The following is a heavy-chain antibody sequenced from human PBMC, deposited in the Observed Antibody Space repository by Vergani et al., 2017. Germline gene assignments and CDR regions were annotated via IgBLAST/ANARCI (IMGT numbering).Heavy chain of an antibody. J-gene: IGHJ3*02. CDR2: INPNSGGT. CDR1: GYTFTDYF. Sequence: VSCKASGYTFTDYFMHWVRQAPGQGLEWMGWINPNSGGTNYAQKFQGRVTMTRDTSISTAYMELSNLRSDDTAVYYCASASIAVAGNTGDAFDIWGQGTMVTVSS. D-gene: IGHD6-19*01. CDR3: ASASIAVAGNTGDAFDI. V-gene: IGHV1-2*02.